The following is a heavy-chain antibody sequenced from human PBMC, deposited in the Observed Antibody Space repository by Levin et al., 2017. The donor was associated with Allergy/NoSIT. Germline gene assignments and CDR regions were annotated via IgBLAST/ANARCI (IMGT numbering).Heavy chain of an antibody. CDR3: ARRLAVAGKGNWLDP. CDR1: GGSISSYY. CDR2: ISYSGST. Sequence: PSETLSLTCTVSGGSISSYYWSWIRQPPGKGLEWIGYISYSGSTNYNPSLKSRVTMSVDTSKNQFSLKLSSVTAADTAVYYCARRLAVAGKGNWLDPWGQGTLVTVSS. V-gene: IGHV4-59*01. J-gene: IGHJ5*02. D-gene: IGHD6-19*01.